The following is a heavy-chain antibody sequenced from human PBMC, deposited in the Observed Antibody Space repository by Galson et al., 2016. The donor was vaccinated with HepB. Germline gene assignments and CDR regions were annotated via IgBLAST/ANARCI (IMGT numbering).Heavy chain of an antibody. V-gene: IGHV3-9*01. D-gene: IGHD6-13*01. CDR1: GFTFDDYA. Sequence: SLRLSCAFSGFTFDDYAFHWVRQVPGKGLEWVSGISWNSGRIGYADSVKGRFTISRDNAKNSLYLQMNSLRAEDKALYYCAKAAVGTRAFDIWGQGTRVTVSS. J-gene: IGHJ3*02. CDR2: ISWNSGRI. CDR3: AKAAVGTRAFDI.